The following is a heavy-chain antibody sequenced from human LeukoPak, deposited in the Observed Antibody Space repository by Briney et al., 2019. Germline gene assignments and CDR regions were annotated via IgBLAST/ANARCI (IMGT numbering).Heavy chain of an antibody. CDR3: AKPVYTAMSY. D-gene: IGHD5-18*01. Sequence: PGGSLRLSCAASGFTFSSYGMHWVRQAPGKGLEWVAVISYDGSNKYYADSVKGRFTISRDNSKNTLYLQMNSLRAEDTAGYYCAKPVYTAMSYWGQGTLVTVSS. CDR2: ISYDGSNK. CDR1: GFTFSSYG. V-gene: IGHV3-30*18. J-gene: IGHJ4*02.